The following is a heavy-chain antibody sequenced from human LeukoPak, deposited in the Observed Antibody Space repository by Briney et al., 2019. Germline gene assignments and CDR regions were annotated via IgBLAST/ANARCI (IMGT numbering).Heavy chain of an antibody. V-gene: IGHV4-59*12. J-gene: IGHJ4*02. D-gene: IGHD5-18*01. Sequence: PSETLSLTCTVSGGSISSYYWSWIRQSPGKGLEWVGYMFYSGDSSFNPSLKSRVTISADASKNQFSLKVSSVTAADTAVYYCARDSSSTNLGYSYGFGYWGQGTLVTVSS. CDR2: MFYSGDS. CDR3: ARDSSSTNLGYSYGFGY. CDR1: GGSISSYY.